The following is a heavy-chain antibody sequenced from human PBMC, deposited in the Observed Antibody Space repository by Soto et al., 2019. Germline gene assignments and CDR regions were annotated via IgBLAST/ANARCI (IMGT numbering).Heavy chain of an antibody. J-gene: IGHJ4*02. CDR1: GFTFNNYA. Sequence: EVQLLESGGNLVQPGGSLRLSCAASGFTFNNYAMMWVRQAPGKGLEWVSSISGSGESTSYTDSVKGRFTISRDNSRNTLVLQMNSLRAEDTAAYYCARSDCDSAGCRRLHFWGQGTLITVSS. CDR2: ISGSGEST. V-gene: IGHV3-23*01. CDR3: ARSDCDSAGCRRLHF. D-gene: IGHD3-16*01.